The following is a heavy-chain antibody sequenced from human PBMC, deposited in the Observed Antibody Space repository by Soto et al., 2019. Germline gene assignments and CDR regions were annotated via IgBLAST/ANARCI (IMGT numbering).Heavy chain of an antibody. CDR3: ARGERQRQRDP. CDR1: GDSISNTNW. CDR2: IYHSGDT. D-gene: IGHD6-25*01. J-gene: IGHJ5*02. Sequence: QVQLQESGPGLVKPSGTLSLTCAVSGDSISNTNWWSWVRQPPGKGLEWIGEIYHSGDTNYNPSLQRRVIPSVDKSKNQFFLKVNSVTAADTAVYYCARGERQRQRDPWGRGILVTVSS. V-gene: IGHV4-4*02.